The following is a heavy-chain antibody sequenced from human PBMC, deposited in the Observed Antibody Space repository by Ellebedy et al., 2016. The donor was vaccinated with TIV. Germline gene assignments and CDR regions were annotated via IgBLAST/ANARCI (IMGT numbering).Heavy chain of an antibody. CDR3: ARILTGYYAQYYDGMGV. D-gene: IGHD3-9*01. V-gene: IGHV4-4*02. CDR2: IFHTGRT. J-gene: IGHJ6*02. CDR1: GVSVSNNDW. Sequence: GSLRLXXTVSGVSVSNNDWWRWVRQSPGNGLEWIGDIFHTGRTNYNPSLKSRATISVEKSKNQFSLILTSVTAADTAVYYCARILTGYYAQYYDGMGVWGQGTTVAVSS.